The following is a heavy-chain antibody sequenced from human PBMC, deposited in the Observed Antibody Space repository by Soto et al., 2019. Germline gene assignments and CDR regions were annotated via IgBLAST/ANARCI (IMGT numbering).Heavy chain of an antibody. Sequence: EVPLLESGGGLVQPGGSLRLSCAASGFTFSSYAMSWVRQAPGTGLEWVSAISGSGGSTYYADSVKGRFTISRDNSKNTLYLQMNSLRAEDTAVYYCAKNGRFLEWLLMGLIDYWGQGTLVTVSS. CDR1: GFTFSSYA. D-gene: IGHD3-3*01. CDR3: AKNGRFLEWLLMGLIDY. V-gene: IGHV3-23*01. CDR2: ISGSGGST. J-gene: IGHJ4*02.